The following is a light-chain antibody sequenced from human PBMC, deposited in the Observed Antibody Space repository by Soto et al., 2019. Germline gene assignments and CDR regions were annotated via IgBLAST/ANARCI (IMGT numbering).Light chain of an antibody. CDR2: GAS. Sequence: EIVLTHSPGTLSLSPCERVTLSSSASQSVSSTYLAWYQQKPGQAPRLLIFGASSRATGIPDRFSGSGSGTDFTLTISRLEPEDFAVYYCQQYGSSPITFGQGTRLEIK. CDR1: QSVSSTY. V-gene: IGKV3-20*01. J-gene: IGKJ5*01. CDR3: QQYGSSPIT.